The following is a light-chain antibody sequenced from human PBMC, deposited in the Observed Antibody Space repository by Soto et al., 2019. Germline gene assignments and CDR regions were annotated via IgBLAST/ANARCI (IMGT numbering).Light chain of an antibody. CDR1: SSKY. J-gene: IGKJ1*01. Sequence: SSKYLAWYQQKPGQPPKVLIYRASTRESGVPDRFSGSGSGTDFTLAVSTLQSKRFAVYKCQQYNNWARSFGQGTKVDI. V-gene: IGKV4-1*01. CDR2: RAS. CDR3: QQYNNWARS.